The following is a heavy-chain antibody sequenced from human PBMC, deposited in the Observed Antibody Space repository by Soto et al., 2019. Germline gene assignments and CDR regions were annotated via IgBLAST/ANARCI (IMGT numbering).Heavy chain of an antibody. CDR1: GYTFSMSG. V-gene: IGHV1-18*01. Sequence: QVQLVQSGAEVKKPGASVKVSCKSSGYTFSMSGISWVRQAPGQGLEWMGWISGYNGKTNYEQKFQDRVTMTTDTSTNMAYMELKSLRSDDTAVYYCAREGPRTYYYYGMDVWGQGTTVTVCS. J-gene: IGHJ6*02. CDR2: ISGYNGKT. CDR3: AREGPRTYYYYGMDV.